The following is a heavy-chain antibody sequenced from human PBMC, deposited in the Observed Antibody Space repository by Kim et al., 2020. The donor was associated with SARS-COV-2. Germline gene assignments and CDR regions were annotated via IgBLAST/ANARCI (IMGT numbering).Heavy chain of an antibody. CDR3: AKGGRGVAVAGRFDY. CDR2: IWYDGSNK. V-gene: IGHV3-33*06. Sequence: GGSLRLSCAASGFTFSSYGMHWVRQAPGKGLEWVAVIWYDGSNKYYADSVKGRFTISRDNSKNTLYLQMNSLRAEDTAVYYCAKGGRGVAVAGRFDYWGQGTLVTVSS. CDR1: GFTFSSYG. D-gene: IGHD6-19*01. J-gene: IGHJ4*02.